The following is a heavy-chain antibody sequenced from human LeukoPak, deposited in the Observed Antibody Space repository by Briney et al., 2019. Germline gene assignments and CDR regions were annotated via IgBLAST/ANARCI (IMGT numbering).Heavy chain of an antibody. J-gene: IGHJ3*02. CDR2: ISSSGSTI. Sequence: GGSLRLSCAASGFTFSDYYMSWIRQAPGKGLEWVSYISSSGSTIYYADSVKGRFTISRDNAKNSLYLQMNSLRAEDTAVYYCARDANYYDSSGYYFRVGAFDIWGQGTMVTVSS. CDR1: GFTFSDYY. V-gene: IGHV3-11*01. D-gene: IGHD3-22*01. CDR3: ARDANYYDSSGYYFRVGAFDI.